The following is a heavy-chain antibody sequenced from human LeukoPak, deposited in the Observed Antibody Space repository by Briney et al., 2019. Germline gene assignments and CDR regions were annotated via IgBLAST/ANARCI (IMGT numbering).Heavy chain of an antibody. V-gene: IGHV3-33*01. D-gene: IGHD6-13*01. Sequence: PGGSLRLSCAASGFTFSSYGMHWVRQAPGKGLEWVAVIWYDGSNKYYADSVKGRFTISRDNSKNTLYLQMNSLKTEDTAVYYCTTDSHSSSWYGSYYYYGMDVWGQGTTVTVSS. CDR1: GFTFSSYG. J-gene: IGHJ6*02. CDR3: TTDSHSSSWYGSYYYYGMDV. CDR2: IWYDGSNK.